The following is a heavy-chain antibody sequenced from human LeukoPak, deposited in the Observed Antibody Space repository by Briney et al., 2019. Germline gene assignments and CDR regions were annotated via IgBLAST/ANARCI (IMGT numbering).Heavy chain of an antibody. Sequence: PSETLSLTCAVYGGSFSGYYWSWIRQPPGKGLEWIGEINHSGSTNYNPSLKSRVTISVDTSKNQFSLKLSSVTAADTAVYYCARTMTTVANSWFDPWGQGTLVTVSS. D-gene: IGHD4-23*01. CDR2: INHSGST. CDR1: GGSFSGYY. V-gene: IGHV4-34*01. CDR3: ARTMTTVANSWFDP. J-gene: IGHJ5*02.